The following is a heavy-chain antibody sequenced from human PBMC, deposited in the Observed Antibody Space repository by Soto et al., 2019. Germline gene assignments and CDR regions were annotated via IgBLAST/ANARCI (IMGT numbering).Heavy chain of an antibody. Sequence: ASVKVSCKASGYTFTSYGISWVRQAPGQGLEWMGWISAYNGNTNYAQKLQGRVTMTTDTSTSTAYMELRSLRSDDTAVYYCARNPYYYDSSGYYYPFDYWGQGTLVTVSS. J-gene: IGHJ4*02. CDR2: ISAYNGNT. CDR3: ARNPYYYDSSGYYYPFDY. V-gene: IGHV1-18*01. D-gene: IGHD3-22*01. CDR1: GYTFTSYG.